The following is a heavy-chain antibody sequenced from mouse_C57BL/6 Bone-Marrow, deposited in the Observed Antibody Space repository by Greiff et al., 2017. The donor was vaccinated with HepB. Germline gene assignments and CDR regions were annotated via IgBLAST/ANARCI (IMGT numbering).Heavy chain of an antibody. CDR2: INPNNGGT. D-gene: IGHD2-3*01. CDR3: ARRCDGYYGFAY. CDR1: GYTFTDYY. Sequence: VQLQQSGPELVKPGASVKISCKASGYTFTDYYMNWVKQSHGKSLEWIGDINPNNGGTSYNQKFKGKATLPVDKSSSTAYMELRSLTSEDSAVYYCARRCDGYYGFAYWGQGTLVTVSA. J-gene: IGHJ3*01. V-gene: IGHV1-26*01.